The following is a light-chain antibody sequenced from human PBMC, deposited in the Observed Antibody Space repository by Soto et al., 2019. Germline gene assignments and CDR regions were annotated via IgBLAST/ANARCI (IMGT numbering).Light chain of an antibody. CDR3: QQYNNWPPWT. Sequence: EIVLTQSPYTLSLSTGERVTLSCRASQSVSSSYLAWYQQKPGQAPRLLIYGASSRATGIPDRFSGSGSGTEFTLTISSLQSEDFAVYYCQQYNNWPPWTFGQGTKVDIK. V-gene: IGKV3-20*01. CDR1: QSVSSSY. CDR2: GAS. J-gene: IGKJ1*01.